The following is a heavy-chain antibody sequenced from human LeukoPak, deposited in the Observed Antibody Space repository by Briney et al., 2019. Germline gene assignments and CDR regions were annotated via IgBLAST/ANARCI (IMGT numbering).Heavy chain of an antibody. D-gene: IGHD1-26*01. V-gene: IGHV3-48*04. CDR1: GFTFTSYS. CDR2: ISSSISTI. Sequence: GGSLRLSCAASGFTFTSYSMNWVRQAPGKGLEWVSYISSSISTIYYADSVKGRFTISRDNAKNSLYLQMNSLRAEDTAVYYCARRLTGGTTVFDHWGRGTLVTVSS. J-gene: IGHJ4*02. CDR3: ARRLTGGTTVFDH.